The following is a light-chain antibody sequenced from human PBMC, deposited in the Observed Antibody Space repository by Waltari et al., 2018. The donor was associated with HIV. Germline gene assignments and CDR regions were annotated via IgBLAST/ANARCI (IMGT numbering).Light chain of an antibody. CDR2: GAS. V-gene: IGKV3-11*01. CDR3: QQRGTWPPVT. Sequence: ELVLTQSPATLSVSPGERAILPCRASQSVSRNLAWYQQKSGQAPRLLIYGASTRAAGTPGRFTGSGSGTDFALTITGVEPADVAVYYCQQRGTWPPVTFGGGTKVEI. J-gene: IGKJ4*01. CDR1: QSVSRN.